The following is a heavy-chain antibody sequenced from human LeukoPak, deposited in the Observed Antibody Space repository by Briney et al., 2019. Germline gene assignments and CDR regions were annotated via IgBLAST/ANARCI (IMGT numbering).Heavy chain of an antibody. D-gene: IGHD6-19*01. CDR2: IYTSGST. V-gene: IGHV4-4*07. J-gene: IGHJ4*02. CDR1: GGSMSDYY. Sequence: ASETLSLTCTVSGGSMSDYYWTWIRQPAGKGLEWIGRIYTSGSTKYNPSLKSRVTMSVDTSTNQFSLKLNSVTAADTAMYYCARAYSSGWYFPFDYWGQGTLVTVSS. CDR3: ARAYSSGWYFPFDY.